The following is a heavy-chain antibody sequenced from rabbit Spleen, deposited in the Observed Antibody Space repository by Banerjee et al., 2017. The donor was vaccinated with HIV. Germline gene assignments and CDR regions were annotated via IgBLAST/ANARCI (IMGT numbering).Heavy chain of an antibody. V-gene: IGHV1S45*01. D-gene: IGHD6-1*01. J-gene: IGHJ4*01. CDR2: IFAGSSGNT. Sequence: QEQLVESGGGLVQPGGSLTLTCKASGLDFSGDSYDSYMCWVRQAPGKGPEWIACIFAGSSGNTYYASWAKGRFTISKTSSTTVTLQMTSLTAADTATYFCASGADYAYGGYDLWGPGTLVTVS. CDR1: GLDFSGDSY. CDR3: ASGADYAYGGYDL.